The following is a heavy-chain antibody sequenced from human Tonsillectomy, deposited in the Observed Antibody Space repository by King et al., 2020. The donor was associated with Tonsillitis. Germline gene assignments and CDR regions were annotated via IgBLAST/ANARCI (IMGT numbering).Heavy chain of an antibody. CDR2: ISAYNGNT. J-gene: IGHJ6*03. CDR1: GYTFTSYG. CDR3: ARVEITIFPSYMDV. D-gene: IGHD3-3*01. V-gene: IGHV1-18*01. Sequence: QLVQSGAEVKKPGASVKVSCKASGYTFTSYGISWVRQAPGQGLEWMGWISAYNGNTNYAQKIQGRVTMTTDTSTSTTYMELRSLRSDDTAVYYCARVEITIFPSYMDVWGKGTTVTVSS.